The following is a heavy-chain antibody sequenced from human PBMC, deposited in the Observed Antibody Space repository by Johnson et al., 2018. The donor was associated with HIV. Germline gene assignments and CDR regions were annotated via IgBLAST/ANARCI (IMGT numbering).Heavy chain of an antibody. Sequence: QMLLVESGGGVARPGRSLRLSCAASGFIFSNHDMDWVRQAPGKGLEWVAGVSYDGGKKFYTDSVKGRFTISRDNSNNTLSVQMNSLRAEDSGIYYCAKSYCPGCDGFDIWGQGTLVTVSS. CDR2: VSYDGGKK. J-gene: IGHJ3*02. V-gene: IGHV3-30*18. CDR3: AKSYCPGCDGFDI. D-gene: IGHD2-21*01. CDR1: GFIFSNHD.